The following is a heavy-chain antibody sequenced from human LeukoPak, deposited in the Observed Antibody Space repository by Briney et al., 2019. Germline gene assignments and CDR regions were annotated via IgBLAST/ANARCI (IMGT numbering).Heavy chain of an antibody. Sequence: SETLSLTCAVYGGSFSGYYWSWIRQPPGKGLEWIGEINHSGSTNYNPSLKSRVTISVDTSKNQFSLKLSSVTAADTAVYYCARASIFDDSSGSYYYYYYGMDVWGQGTTVTVSS. CDR1: GGSFSGYY. CDR2: INHSGST. D-gene: IGHD3-22*01. J-gene: IGHJ6*02. CDR3: ARASIFDDSSGSYYYYYYGMDV. V-gene: IGHV4-34*01.